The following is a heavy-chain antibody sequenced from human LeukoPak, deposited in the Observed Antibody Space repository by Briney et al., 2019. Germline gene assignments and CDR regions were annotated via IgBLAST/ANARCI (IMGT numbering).Heavy chain of an antibody. Sequence: GGSLRLSCAASGFTFSSYSMNWVRQAPGKGLEWVSSISSSSSYIYYADSVKGRFTISRDNAKNSLYLQMNSLRAEDTAVYYCAREPSGIVGATPYYFDYWGQGTLVTVSS. J-gene: IGHJ4*02. CDR3: AREPSGIVGATPYYFDY. CDR2: ISSSSSYI. D-gene: IGHD1-26*01. V-gene: IGHV3-21*01. CDR1: GFTFSSYS.